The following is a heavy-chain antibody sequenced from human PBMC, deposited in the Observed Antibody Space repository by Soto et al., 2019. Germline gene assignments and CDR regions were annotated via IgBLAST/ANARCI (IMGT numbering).Heavy chain of an antibody. CDR3: EKEKGHNAWYFHF. CDR2: VGTDGTTV. D-gene: IGHD3-3*02. V-gene: IGHV3-30*18. Sequence: QSGGSLRLSCAASGFSFSSYSMHWVRQAPGKGLEWVAVVGTDGTTVIYGESVKGRFSISRDSSKNTLYLQMNGLRPEDTADYYWEKEKGHNAWYFHFGGKGILVTVS. CDR1: GFSFSSYS. J-gene: IGHJ4*02.